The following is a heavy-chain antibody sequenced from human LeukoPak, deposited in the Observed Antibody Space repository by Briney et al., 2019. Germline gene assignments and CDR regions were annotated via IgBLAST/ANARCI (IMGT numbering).Heavy chain of an antibody. CDR2: IKQDGSEK. J-gene: IGHJ4*02. V-gene: IGHV3-7*01. CDR1: GFTFSRYW. D-gene: IGHD3-22*01. CDR3: ARVAYYDSRVPGFDY. Sequence: GGSLRLSCAASGFTFSRYWMTWVRQAPGKGLEWVANIKQDGSEKYYVDSVKGRFTISRDNAKNSPYLQMNSLRAEDTAVYYCARVAYYDSRVPGFDYWGQGTLVTVSS.